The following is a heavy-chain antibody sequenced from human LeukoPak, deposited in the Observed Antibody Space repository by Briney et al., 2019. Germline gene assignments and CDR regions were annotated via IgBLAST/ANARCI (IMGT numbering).Heavy chain of an antibody. V-gene: IGHV1-46*01. CDR2: INPSGDST. Sequence: AAVKVSCKSSGYTFTSHWMHWVRQPPGQGLEWMGLINPSGDSTLYAQKFQGRVTMTRDKSTSTDYMELSSLRSEDTAVYYCARDNSRDSSSWWFDPWGQGKLVTVSS. J-gene: IGHJ5*02. D-gene: IGHD3-22*01. CDR1: GYTFTSHW. CDR3: ARDNSRDSSSWWFDP.